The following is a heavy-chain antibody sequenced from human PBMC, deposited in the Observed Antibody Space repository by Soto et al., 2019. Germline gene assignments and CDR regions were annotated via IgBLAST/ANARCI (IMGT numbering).Heavy chain of an antibody. J-gene: IGHJ4*02. Sequence: SETLSLTCAVCGGSFSGYYWSWIRQPPGKGLEWIGEINHSGSTNYNPSLKSRVTISVDTSKNQFSLKLSSVTAADTAVYYCARGGSVVVTKPLDYWGQGTLVTVSS. CDR1: GGSFSGYY. D-gene: IGHD3-22*01. V-gene: IGHV4-34*01. CDR3: ARGGSVVVTKPLDY. CDR2: INHSGST.